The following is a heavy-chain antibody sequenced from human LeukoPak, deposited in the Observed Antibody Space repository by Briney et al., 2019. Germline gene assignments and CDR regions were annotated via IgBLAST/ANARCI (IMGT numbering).Heavy chain of an antibody. CDR2: IYTSGST. Sequence: SETLSLTCTVSGGSISSGSYYWSWIRQPAGKGLEGIGRIYTSGSTNYNPSLKSRVTISVDTSKNEFSLKLSSVTAAATAVYYCAREIAGYYDSSGYPGFDYWGQGTLVTVSS. CDR3: AREIAGYYDSSGYPGFDY. V-gene: IGHV4-61*02. J-gene: IGHJ4*02. D-gene: IGHD3-22*01. CDR1: GGSISSGSYY.